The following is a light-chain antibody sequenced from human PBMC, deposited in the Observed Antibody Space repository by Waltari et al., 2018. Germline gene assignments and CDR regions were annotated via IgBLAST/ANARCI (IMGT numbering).Light chain of an antibody. V-gene: IGLV1-40*01. CDR2: INT. J-gene: IGLJ2*01. CDR1: SPNIGAGYD. Sequence: QSVLTQPPSVSGAPGQRITIPCTGSSPNIGAGYDVTWFQQLPGTAPKLLIYINTNRPSGVPDRFSGSRSGTSASLAITGLRAEDEADYYCQSYDSSLSGRVFGGGTKVTVV. CDR3: QSYDSSLSGRV.